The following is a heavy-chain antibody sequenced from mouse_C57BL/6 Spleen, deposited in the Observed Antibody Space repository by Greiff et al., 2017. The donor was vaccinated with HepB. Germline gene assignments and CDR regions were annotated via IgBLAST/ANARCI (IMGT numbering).Heavy chain of an antibody. Sequence: EVQLQQSGPELVKPGASVKISCKASGYSFTDYNLNWVKQSYGKSLVWFGVFNPNYGTTSYNQKFKGKATLTVDQSSSTAYMQLNSLTSEDSAVYYCARTHLSYGLDYWGHGTTLTVSS. CDR2: FNPNYGTT. CDR3: ARTHLSYGLDY. V-gene: IGHV1-39*01. CDR1: GYSFTDYN. J-gene: IGHJ2*01. D-gene: IGHD1-1*01.